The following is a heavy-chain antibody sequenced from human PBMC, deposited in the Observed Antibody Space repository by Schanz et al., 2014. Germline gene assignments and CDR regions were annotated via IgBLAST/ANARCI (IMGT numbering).Heavy chain of an antibody. CDR1: GFTFSAYG. CDR3: ARGTPFLCDY. V-gene: IGHV3-21*01. CDR2: ISSTSTYL. D-gene: IGHD3-16*01. J-gene: IGHJ4*02. Sequence: VQLVESGGGVVQPGRSLRLSCAASGFTFSAYGMHWVRQAPGKGLEWVSSISSTSTYLYYADSVKGRFTISRDSARNSLYLQMSSLRAEDTAVYYCARGTPFLCDYWGQRTLVTVSS.